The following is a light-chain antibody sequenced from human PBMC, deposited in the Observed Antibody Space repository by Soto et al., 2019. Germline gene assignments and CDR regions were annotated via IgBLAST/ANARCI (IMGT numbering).Light chain of an antibody. CDR3: QQYVSIPLT. Sequence: IVMTQSPATLSVSPGERATLSCRASQSVSSNLAWYQQSPGLAPRLLVYGVSSRATGIPDRFSGSGSGTDFTLTISRLEPEDSAVYYCQQYVSIPLTFGGGTKVEIK. V-gene: IGKV3D-15*01. J-gene: IGKJ4*01. CDR2: GVS. CDR1: QSVSSN.